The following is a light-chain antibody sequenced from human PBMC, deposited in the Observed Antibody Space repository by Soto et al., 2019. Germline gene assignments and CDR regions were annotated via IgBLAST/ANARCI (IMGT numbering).Light chain of an antibody. CDR2: GAS. Sequence: EFVLTQSPGTLSLSPGERATLSCRASQSISRSLAWYQQKPGQAPRLLIYGASSRATGIPDRFSGSGSGTDFTLTISRLEPEDFAVYYCQQYGSSPITFGQGTRLEI. CDR3: QQYGSSPIT. V-gene: IGKV3-20*01. J-gene: IGKJ5*01. CDR1: QSISRS.